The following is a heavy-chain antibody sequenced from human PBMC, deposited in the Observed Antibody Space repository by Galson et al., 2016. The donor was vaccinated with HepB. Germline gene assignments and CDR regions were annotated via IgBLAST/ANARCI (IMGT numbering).Heavy chain of an antibody. V-gene: IGHV3-23*01. D-gene: IGHD3-3*01. J-gene: IGHJ6*02. CDR1: GFTFSSYA. Sequence: SLRLSCAASGFTFSSYAMSWVRQAPGKGLEWVSAISGSGGSTYYADSVQGRFTISRDNSKNTLYLQMNRRRAEDAAVYYCAKDLGFLEWLFFDSYYYYGMDVWGQGTTVTVSS. CDR2: ISGSGGST. CDR3: AKDLGFLEWLFFDSYYYYGMDV.